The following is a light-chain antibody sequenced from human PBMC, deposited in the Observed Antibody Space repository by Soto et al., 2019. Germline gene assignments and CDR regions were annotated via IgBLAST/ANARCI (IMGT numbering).Light chain of an antibody. Sequence: QSALTQPASVSGSPGQSITLSCTGTSSDIGGYDYASWYQRHPGKAPKLIIYDVNNRPSGVSNRFSGSKSGNTASLTISGLQAEDGADYYCTSYASGSSHVVFGGGTKLTVL. J-gene: IGLJ2*01. V-gene: IGLV2-14*01. CDR2: DVN. CDR3: TSYASGSSHVV. CDR1: SSDIGGYDY.